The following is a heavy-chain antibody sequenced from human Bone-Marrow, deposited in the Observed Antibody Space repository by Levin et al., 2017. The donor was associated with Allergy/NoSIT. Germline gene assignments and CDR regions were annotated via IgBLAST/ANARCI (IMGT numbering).Heavy chain of an antibody. Sequence: GGSLRLSCAASGFTFRSHGIHWVRQAPGKGLEWVTVISYDGSNQYYGDSLKGRVTISRDNSKDTVYLQIDRLRPEDTAVYYCARDQFSGAAGTYFGIDFWGQGTLVTVPS. CDR3: ARDQFSGAAGTYFGIDF. V-gene: IGHV3-30*03. CDR1: GFTFRSHG. J-gene: IGHJ4*02. D-gene: IGHD6-13*01. CDR2: ISYDGSNQ.